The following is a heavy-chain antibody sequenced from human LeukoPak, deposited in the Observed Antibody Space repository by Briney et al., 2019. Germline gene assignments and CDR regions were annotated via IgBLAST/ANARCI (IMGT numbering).Heavy chain of an antibody. V-gene: IGHV3-21*01. CDR3: VRGSNPPQQVTLFDY. CDR1: GFTFTTYS. J-gene: IGHJ4*02. Sequence: PGRSLRLSCAASGFTFTTYSMNWVSHAPGKGLEWVSSISVSSNYIFYADSVKGRFTISRDDAQNSLDLQMNSLRAEDTAIYYCVRGSNPPQQVTLFDYWGQGILVPVSS. D-gene: IGHD1-1*01. CDR2: ISVSSNYI.